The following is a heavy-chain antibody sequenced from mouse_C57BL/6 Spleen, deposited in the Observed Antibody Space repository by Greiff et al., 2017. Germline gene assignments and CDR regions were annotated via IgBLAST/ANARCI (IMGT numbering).Heavy chain of an antibody. CDR3: ARGIITTVVASFDD. V-gene: IGHV1-85*01. CDR2: IYPRDGST. CDR1: GYTFTSYD. Sequence: QVQLKQSGPELVKPGASVKLSCKASGYTFTSYDINWVKQRPGQGLEWIGWIYPRDGSTKYNEKFKGKATLTVDTSSSTAYMELHSLTSEDSAVYFCARGIITTVVASFDDWGQGTTLTVSS. J-gene: IGHJ2*01. D-gene: IGHD1-1*01.